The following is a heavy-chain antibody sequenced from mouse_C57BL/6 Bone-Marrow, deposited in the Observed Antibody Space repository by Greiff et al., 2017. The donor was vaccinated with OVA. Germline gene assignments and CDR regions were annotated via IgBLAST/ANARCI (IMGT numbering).Heavy chain of an antibody. V-gene: IGHV1-61*01. CDR1: GYTFTSYW. CDR3: ARSGYPIAIDY. J-gene: IGHJ4*01. CDR2: IYPSDSET. D-gene: IGHD2-2*01. Sequence: QVQLQQPGAELVRPGSSVKLSCKASGYTFTSYWMDWVKQRPGQGLEWIGNIYPSDSETHYNQKFKGKATLTVDKSSSTAYMQLSSLTSEDSAVYYGARSGYPIAIDYWGRGTSITVSS.